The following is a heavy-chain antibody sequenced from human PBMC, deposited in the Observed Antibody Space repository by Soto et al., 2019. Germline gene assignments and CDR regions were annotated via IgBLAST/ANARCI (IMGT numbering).Heavy chain of an antibody. CDR1: GFTVSSYN. V-gene: IGHV3-21*01. J-gene: IGHJ4*02. D-gene: IGHD3-9*01. Sequence: GGSLRLSCAASGFTVSSYNMNWVRQAPGKGLEWVSSISSSSGSIYYADSVKGRFTVSRDNAKNSLYLQMNSLRAEDTAVYYCARVLRDFDPPLFDYWAQGTLVTVSS. CDR3: ARVLRDFDPPLFDY. CDR2: ISSSSGSI.